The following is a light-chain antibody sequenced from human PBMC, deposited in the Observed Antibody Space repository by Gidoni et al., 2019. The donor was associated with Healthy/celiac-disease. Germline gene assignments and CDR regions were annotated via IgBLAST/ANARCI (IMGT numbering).Light chain of an antibody. CDR2: GNS. J-gene: IGLJ3*02. Sequence: QSVLTKPPSVSGAPGQRVTISCTGSSSNIGAGYDVHWYQHLPGTAPNLLIYGNSNRPSGVPDRFSGSKSGTSASLAITGLQAEDEADYYCQSYDSSLSGSVFGGGTKLTVL. CDR3: QSYDSSLSGSV. V-gene: IGLV1-40*01. CDR1: SSNIGAGYD.